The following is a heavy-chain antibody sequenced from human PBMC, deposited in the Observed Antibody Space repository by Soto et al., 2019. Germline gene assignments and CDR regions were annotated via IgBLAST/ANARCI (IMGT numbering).Heavy chain of an antibody. V-gene: IGHV3-66*01. CDR1: GFTVSSNY. CDR2: IYSGGST. J-gene: IGHJ2*01. CDR3: ARDRWSVTTWYFDL. D-gene: IGHD4-17*01. Sequence: EVQLVESGGGLVQPGGSLRLPCAASGFTVSSNYMSWVRQAPGKGLEWVSVIYSGGSTYYADSVKGRFTISRDNSKNTLYLQMNSLRAEDTAVYYCARDRWSVTTWYFDLWGRGTLVTVSS.